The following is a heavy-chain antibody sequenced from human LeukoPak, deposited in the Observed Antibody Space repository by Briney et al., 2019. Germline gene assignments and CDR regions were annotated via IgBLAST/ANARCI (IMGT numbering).Heavy chain of an antibody. V-gene: IGHV1-69*05. Sequence: RASVKVSCKASGGAFSSYAISWVRQAPGQGLEWMGGIIPIFGTANYAQKFQGRVTITTDESTSTAYMELSSLRPEDTAVYYCARGPSGSPMVWFDPWGQGTLVTVSS. CDR2: IIPIFGTA. D-gene: IGHD3-22*01. CDR3: ARGPSGSPMVWFDP. CDR1: GGAFSSYA. J-gene: IGHJ5*02.